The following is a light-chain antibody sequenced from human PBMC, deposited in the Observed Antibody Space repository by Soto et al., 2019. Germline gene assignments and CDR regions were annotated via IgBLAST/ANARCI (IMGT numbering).Light chain of an antibody. V-gene: IGKV1-5*01. CDR2: DAS. CDR3: QQYNSYPGT. CDR1: QSISSW. Sequence: DIRMTQSPSTLSASVGDRVTITCRASQSISSWLAWYQQKPGKAPKLLIYDASRLESGVPSRFSGSGSGTEFTLTIRSLQPDDFATYYCQQYNSYPGTFGQGTKVEIK. J-gene: IGKJ1*01.